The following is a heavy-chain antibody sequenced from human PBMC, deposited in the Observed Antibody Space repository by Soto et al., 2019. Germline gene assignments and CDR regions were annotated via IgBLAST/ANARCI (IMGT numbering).Heavy chain of an antibody. CDR2: ISAYNGNT. V-gene: IGHV1-18*01. CDR3: ERVGVLRYFAWLTTFDY. J-gene: IGHJ4*02. Sequence: QVQLVQSGAEVKKPGASVKVSCKASGYTFTSYGISWVRQAPGQGLEWMGWISAYNGNTNYAQKLQGRVTMTTDTPTSTAYMELRSLRSDDTAVYYCERVGVLRYFAWLTTFDYWGQGTLVTVSS. D-gene: IGHD3-9*01. CDR1: GYTFTSYG.